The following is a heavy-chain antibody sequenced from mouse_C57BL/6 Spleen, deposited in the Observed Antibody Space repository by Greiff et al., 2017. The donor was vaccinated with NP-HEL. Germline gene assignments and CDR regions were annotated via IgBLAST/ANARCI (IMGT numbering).Heavy chain of an antibody. CDR2: INPYNGDT. CDR1: GYSFTGYF. CDR3: ARGDRTWFAY. Sequence: EVQLQQSGPELVKPGDSVKISCKASGYSFTGYFMNWVMQSHGKSLEWIGRINPYNGDTFYNQKFKGKATLTVDKSSSTAHMELRSLTSVDSAVYYCARGDRTWFAYWGQGTLVTVSA. D-gene: IGHD2-14*01. J-gene: IGHJ3*01. V-gene: IGHV1-20*01.